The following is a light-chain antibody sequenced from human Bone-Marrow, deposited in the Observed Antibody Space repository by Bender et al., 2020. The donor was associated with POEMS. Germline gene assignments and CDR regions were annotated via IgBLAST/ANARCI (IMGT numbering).Light chain of an antibody. Sequence: QSALTQPASVSGSLGQSITISCTGTSSDVGTYNFVSWYQHHPDKAPKLMISDVSNRPSGFSNRFSGSKSGNTASLTISGLQPEDESTYYCASYTSSNTLIFGGGTTVTVL. V-gene: IGLV2-14*03. CDR2: DVS. J-gene: IGLJ2*01. CDR1: SSDVGTYNF. CDR3: ASYTSSNTLI.